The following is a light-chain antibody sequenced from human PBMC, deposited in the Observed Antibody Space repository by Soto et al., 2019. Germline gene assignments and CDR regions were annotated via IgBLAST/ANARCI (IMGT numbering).Light chain of an antibody. CDR3: QHYNSYSET. Sequence: EIVLTQSPGTLSLSPGERATLSCRAGQSASSSYLAWYQQKPGQAPRLLIYSASTSATGIPARFSASGSGTEFTLTISSLQPDDFATYYCQHYNSYSETFGQGTKVDIK. V-gene: IGKV3-20*01. CDR2: SAS. J-gene: IGKJ1*01. CDR1: QSASSSY.